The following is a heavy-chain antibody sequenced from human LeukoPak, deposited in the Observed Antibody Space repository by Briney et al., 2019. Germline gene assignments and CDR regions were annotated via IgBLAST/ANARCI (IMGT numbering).Heavy chain of an antibody. Sequence: GGSLRLSCAASGFTFSSFWMHWVRQTPGKGLVWVSRINTDGSSTDYADSVKGRFAISRDNAKNTLYLQMNSLRAEDTAVYYCARKGNAFDIWGQGTMVTVSS. CDR1: GFTFSSFW. J-gene: IGHJ3*02. D-gene: IGHD3-10*01. V-gene: IGHV3-74*01. CDR2: INTDGSST. CDR3: ARKGNAFDI.